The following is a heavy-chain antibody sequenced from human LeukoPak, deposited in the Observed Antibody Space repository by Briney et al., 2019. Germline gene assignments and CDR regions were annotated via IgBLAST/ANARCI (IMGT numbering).Heavy chain of an antibody. Sequence: PGGSLRLSXAASGFIFSGHGMHWVRQAPGKGLEWVAFIRYDGSDKYYADSVKGRFTISRDNSKNALYLQMNSLRGDDTAVYYCAKAPYGDYTLDFDYWGLGTLVTVSS. CDR3: AKAPYGDYTLDFDY. D-gene: IGHD4-17*01. V-gene: IGHV3-30*02. CDR1: GFIFSGHG. CDR2: IRYDGSDK. J-gene: IGHJ4*02.